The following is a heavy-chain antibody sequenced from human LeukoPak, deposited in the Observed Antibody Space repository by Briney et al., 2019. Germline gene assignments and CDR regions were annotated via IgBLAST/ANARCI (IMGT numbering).Heavy chain of an antibody. J-gene: IGHJ3*02. CDR1: GFTFSNAW. D-gene: IGHD2-21*02. V-gene: IGHV3-20*04. CDR3: ARDRDIAYDAFDI. Sequence: GGSLRLSCAASGFTFSNAWMSWVRQAPGKGLEWVSGINWNGGSTGYADSVKGRFTISRDNAKNSLYLQMNSLRAEDTALYYCARDRDIAYDAFDIWGQGTMVTVSS. CDR2: INWNGGST.